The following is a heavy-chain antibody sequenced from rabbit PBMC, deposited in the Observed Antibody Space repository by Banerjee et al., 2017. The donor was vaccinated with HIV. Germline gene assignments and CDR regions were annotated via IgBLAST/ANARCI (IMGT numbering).Heavy chain of an antibody. J-gene: IGHJ4*01. V-gene: IGHV1S45*01. CDR2: IYAGSSGNI. CDR3: ARDIGSSGWYSFNL. Sequence: QEQLKETGGGLVQPGGSLTLTCKASGFSFSGRYYMCWVRQAPGKGLEWIACIYAGSSGNIYYASWAKGRFTISKTSSTTVTLQMTSLTAADTATYFCARDIGSSGWYSFNLWGPGTLVTVS. CDR1: GFSFSGRYY. D-gene: IGHD1-1*01.